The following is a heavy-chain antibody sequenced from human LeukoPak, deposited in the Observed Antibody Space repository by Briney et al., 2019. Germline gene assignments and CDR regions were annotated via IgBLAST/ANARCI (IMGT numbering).Heavy chain of an antibody. CDR2: ISPDGRST. CDR1: GFTLSSYW. CDR3: AKSGLNRFDY. J-gene: IGHJ4*02. Sequence: GGSLRLSCAVSGFTLSSYWMHWVRQIPGKGLVWVSRISPDGRSTSYADSVKGRFTISRDNARNTLFLQMSSLRAEDTAVYYCAKSGLNRFDYWGQGTLVTVSS. D-gene: IGHD2-15*01. V-gene: IGHV3-74*01.